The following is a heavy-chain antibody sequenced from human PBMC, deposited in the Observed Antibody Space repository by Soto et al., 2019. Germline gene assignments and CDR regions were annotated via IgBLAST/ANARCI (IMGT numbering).Heavy chain of an antibody. CDR2: ISGSGGST. J-gene: IGHJ6*03. CDR1: GFTFSSYA. Sequence: GGSLRLSCAASGFTFSSYAMSWVRQALGKGLEWVSAISGSGGSTYYADSVKGRFTISRDNSKNTLYLQMNSLRAEDTAVYYCAKSGSSSIRYYYYYYMDVWGKGTTVTVSS. V-gene: IGHV3-23*01. CDR3: AKSGSSSIRYYYYYYMDV. D-gene: IGHD6-6*01.